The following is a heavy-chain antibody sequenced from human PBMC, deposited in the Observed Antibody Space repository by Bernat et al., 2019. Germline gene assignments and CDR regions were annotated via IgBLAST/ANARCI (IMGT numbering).Heavy chain of an antibody. CDR3: ARDPTVTTLYWYFDL. J-gene: IGHJ2*01. CDR1: GFTFDDYG. CDR2: INWNGDST. Sequence: EVQLVQSGGYMVQPGGSLRLSCAASGFTFDDYGMSWVRQAPGKGLEWVSRINWNGDSTAYAASVKGRFTISRDNAKNSLYLQMNSLRAEDTALYFCARDPTVTTLYWYFDLWGRGTLVTVSS. V-gene: IGHV3-20*04. D-gene: IGHD4-17*01.